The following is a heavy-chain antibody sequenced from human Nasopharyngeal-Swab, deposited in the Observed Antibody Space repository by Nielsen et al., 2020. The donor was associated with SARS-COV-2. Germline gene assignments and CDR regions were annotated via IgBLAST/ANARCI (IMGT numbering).Heavy chain of an antibody. CDR2: MNPNSGNT. CDR3: SRGGVPGYYYYYYYMDV. D-gene: IGHD3-10*01. J-gene: IGHJ6*03. Sequence: ASLKVSCKASGYTFTSYDINWVRQATGQGLEWLGWMNPNSGNTSYARKFQGRVTMTRNTSISTAYMELSSLRSEDKAVYYCSRGGVPGYYYYYYYMDVWGKGTTVTVSS. CDR1: GYTFTSYD. V-gene: IGHV1-8*01.